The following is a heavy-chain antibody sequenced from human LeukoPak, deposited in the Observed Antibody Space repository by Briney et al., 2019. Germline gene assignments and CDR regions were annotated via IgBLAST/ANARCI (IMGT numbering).Heavy chain of an antibody. CDR2: ISGSGGST. Sequence: PGGSLRLSCAASGFTFSSYAMSWVRQAPGKGLEWVSAISGSGGSTYYADSVKGRFTISRDNSKNKLYLQMNSLRAEDTAVYYCAKDSDYYGSRGMADYWGQGTLVTVSS. J-gene: IGHJ4*02. D-gene: IGHD3-10*01. CDR1: GFTFSSYA. CDR3: AKDSDYYGSRGMADY. V-gene: IGHV3-23*01.